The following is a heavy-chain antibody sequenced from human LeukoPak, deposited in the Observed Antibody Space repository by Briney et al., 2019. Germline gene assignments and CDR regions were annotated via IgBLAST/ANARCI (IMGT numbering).Heavy chain of an antibody. CDR1: GFTVRSKY. V-gene: IGHV3-53*01. J-gene: IGHJ4*02. CDR3: ASSPYCSGGSCYFDY. D-gene: IGHD2-15*01. CDR2: INRGGST. Sequence: GRSLRLSCAASGFTVRSKYMNWVRQAPGGGLEWVSVINRGGSTYYGASVNGRFTISRDNSKNTLYLQMNSLTAEDTAVYYCASSPYCSGGSCYFDYWGQGTLVTVSS.